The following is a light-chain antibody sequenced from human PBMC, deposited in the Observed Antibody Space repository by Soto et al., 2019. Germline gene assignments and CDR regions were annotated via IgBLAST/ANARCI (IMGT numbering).Light chain of an antibody. Sequence: EVVLTQSPATLSLSPGERATLSCRASQSVSSNLARYQQKPGQAPRLLIYAASTRAAGIPARFSGSGSGTDFTLTISSLKSEDFAVYYCQQYYDWPITFGQGTRLEIK. CDR2: AAS. V-gene: IGKV3-15*01. CDR3: QQYYDWPIT. J-gene: IGKJ5*01. CDR1: QSVSSN.